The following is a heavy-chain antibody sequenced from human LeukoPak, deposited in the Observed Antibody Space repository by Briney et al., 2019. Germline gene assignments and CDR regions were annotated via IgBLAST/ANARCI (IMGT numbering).Heavy chain of an antibody. V-gene: IGHV4-34*01. Sequence: PSETLSLTCAVYGGSFSGYYWSWIRQPPGKGLEWIREINHSGSTNYNPSLKSRVTISVDTSKNQFSLKLSSVTAADTAVYYCASFYDSSGNWFDPWGQGTLVTVSS. CDR3: ASFYDSSGNWFDP. J-gene: IGHJ5*02. CDR2: INHSGST. CDR1: GGSFSGYY. D-gene: IGHD3-22*01.